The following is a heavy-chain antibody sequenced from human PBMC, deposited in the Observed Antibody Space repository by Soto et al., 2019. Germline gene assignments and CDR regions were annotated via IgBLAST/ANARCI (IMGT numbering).Heavy chain of an antibody. Sequence: ASVKVSCNASGYTFTNYNITWVRQAPGQGLERMRCISAYNGDTNYAQKFQGRVTMTTDTSTSTAYMELRSLRSDDTAVYYCARFSGSGFYSLGYWGQGTLVTVSS. CDR3: ARFSGSGFYSLGY. CDR1: GYTFTNYN. D-gene: IGHD3-22*01. V-gene: IGHV1-18*01. J-gene: IGHJ4*02. CDR2: ISAYNGDT.